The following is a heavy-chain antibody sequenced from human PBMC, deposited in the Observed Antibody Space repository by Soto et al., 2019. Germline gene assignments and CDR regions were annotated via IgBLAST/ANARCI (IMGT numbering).Heavy chain of an antibody. J-gene: IGHJ4*02. D-gene: IGHD1-26*01. V-gene: IGHV3-7*03. CDR2: INQDGSEK. CDR3: ARDYPGGSYYDY. Sequence: GGSLRLSCAASGFTFSSYWMSWVRQAPGKGLEWVARINQDGSEKYYVDSVKGRFTISRDNAKNSLYLQMNSLRAEDTAVYYCARDYPGGSYYDYCGQGTLFTVSS. CDR1: GFTFSSYW.